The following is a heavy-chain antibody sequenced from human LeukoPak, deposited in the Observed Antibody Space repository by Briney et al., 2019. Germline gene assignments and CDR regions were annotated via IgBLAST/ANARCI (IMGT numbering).Heavy chain of an antibody. V-gene: IGHV3-21*01. CDR1: GFTFSNYN. CDR2: ITSSSSYI. Sequence: GGSLRLSCAASGFTFSNYNMNWVRQAPGKGLELVSSITSSSSYIYYADSVKGRFTITRDNTKNSLYLQMNSLRAEDTAVYYCARDSPYGTAGYWGQGTLVTVSS. CDR3: ARDSPYGTAGY. D-gene: IGHD2-8*02. J-gene: IGHJ4*02.